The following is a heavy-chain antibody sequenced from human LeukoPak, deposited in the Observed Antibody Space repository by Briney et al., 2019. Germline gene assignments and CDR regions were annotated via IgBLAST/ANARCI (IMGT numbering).Heavy chain of an antibody. V-gene: IGHV3-53*01. CDR1: GFSVSSNY. CDR2: IYTCGTT. CDR3: AREGRFQSFDY. Sequence: PGGSLRLSCAASGFSVSSNYVSWVRQAPGKGLEWVSVIYTCGTTHYAPSVMGRFTISRDDSQNTVHLHMSGLRDEDTALYYCAREGRFQSFDYWGQGTLFAVSS. J-gene: IGHJ4*02.